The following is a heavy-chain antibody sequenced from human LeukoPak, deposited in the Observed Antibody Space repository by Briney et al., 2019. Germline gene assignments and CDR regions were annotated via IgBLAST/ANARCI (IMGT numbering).Heavy chain of an antibody. CDR2: IKKDGSGI. J-gene: IGHJ6*04. V-gene: IGHV3-7*03. CDR3: AGGNAMDV. Sequence: GGSLRLSRAVSGFPFSNSWMYWVRHAPGPWRDLEANIKKDGSGISYVESVKGVFIISRDNSRNSLYLQMNGLKVEDTAVYFCAGGNAMDVWGKGTAVTVYS. CDR1: GFPFSNSW.